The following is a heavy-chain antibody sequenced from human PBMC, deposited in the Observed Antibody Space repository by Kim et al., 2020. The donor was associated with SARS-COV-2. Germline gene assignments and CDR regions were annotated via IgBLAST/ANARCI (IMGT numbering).Heavy chain of an antibody. J-gene: IGHJ3*02. V-gene: IGHV3-33*01. Sequence: GGSLRLSCAASAFTFSNYGMHFVRQAPGKGLEWVANIWYDGSNKYYADYVKGRFTISRDNSKNTLYLQMNSLRAEDTAVYYCARGSTANAFDIWGQGTMVTVSS. CDR2: IWYDGSNK. D-gene: IGHD5-18*01. CDR3: ARGSTANAFDI. CDR1: AFTFSNYG.